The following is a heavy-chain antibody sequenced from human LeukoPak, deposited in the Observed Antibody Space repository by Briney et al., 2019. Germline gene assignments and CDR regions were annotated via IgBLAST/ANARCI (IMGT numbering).Heavy chain of an antibody. D-gene: IGHD3-22*01. CDR2: IKSKTDGGTA. V-gene: IGHV3-15*07. CDR1: GFAFTNAW. CDR3: TTADSSGRFLIDY. Sequence: GGSLRLSCAASGFAFTNAWMNWVRQAPGKGLEWVGRIKSKTDGGTADYAAPVKGRFTISRDDSKNTLYLQMNSLKTEDTAVYYCTTADSSGRFLIDYWGQGTLVTVSS. J-gene: IGHJ4*02.